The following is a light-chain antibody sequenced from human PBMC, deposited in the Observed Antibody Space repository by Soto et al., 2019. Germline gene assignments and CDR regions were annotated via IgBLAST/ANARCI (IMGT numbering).Light chain of an antibody. CDR3: MQATHWPRT. CDR1: QSLLYSDGNTY. CDR2: KVS. Sequence: DVVMTQSPLSLPVTLGQPASISCRSSQSLLYSDGNTYLNWFHQRPGQSPRRLIYKVSIRDSGVPGGFSGTGSGTDFTLSISSVEADDVGIYYCMQATHWPRTFGQGTRLDIK. V-gene: IGKV2-30*01. J-gene: IGKJ1*01.